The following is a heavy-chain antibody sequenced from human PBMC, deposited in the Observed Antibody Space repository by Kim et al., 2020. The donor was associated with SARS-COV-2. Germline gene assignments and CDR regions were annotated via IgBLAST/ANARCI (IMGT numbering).Heavy chain of an antibody. Sequence: SETLSLTCTISGGSLSSNYWNWIRQPPGKGLEWLGYISYSGTTNYNPSLKSRVTISVDTSKNQFSLRLSSVTAADTAVYYCASRTPLVAARDWYFDLWGRGTLVTVSS. CDR1: GGSLSSNY. CDR2: ISYSGTT. J-gene: IGHJ2*01. D-gene: IGHD2-15*01. CDR3: ASRTPLVAARDWYFDL. V-gene: IGHV4-59*08.